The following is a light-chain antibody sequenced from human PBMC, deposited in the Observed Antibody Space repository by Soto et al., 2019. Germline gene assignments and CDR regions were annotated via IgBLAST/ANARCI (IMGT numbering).Light chain of an antibody. V-gene: IGKV3-15*01. Sequence: EIVFPHSPATLSLSPWQRLTLSCRASQSVSCYLAWYQQKPGQARRFLIDGACTRATGSPARFSGSESGTEFTLTIRSLQSEDFAVYYCQQYNNWPPATFGQGTKVDIK. CDR2: GAC. CDR3: QQYNNWPPAT. J-gene: IGKJ1*01. CDR1: QSVSCY.